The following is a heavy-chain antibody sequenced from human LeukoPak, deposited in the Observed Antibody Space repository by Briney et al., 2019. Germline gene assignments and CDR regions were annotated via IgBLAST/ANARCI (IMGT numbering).Heavy chain of an antibody. CDR1: SGFTFSDYY. Sequence: PGGSLRLSCAASSGFTFSDYYMTWLRQAPGKGLEWISYISSSGSSIYYADSVKGRFTISRDNAKNSLYLQMNSLRAEDTAVYYCARGADAGGYNWFDPWGQGTLVTVSS. CDR2: ISSSGSSI. CDR3: ARGADAGGYNWFDP. D-gene: IGHD1-26*01. J-gene: IGHJ5*02. V-gene: IGHV3-11*01.